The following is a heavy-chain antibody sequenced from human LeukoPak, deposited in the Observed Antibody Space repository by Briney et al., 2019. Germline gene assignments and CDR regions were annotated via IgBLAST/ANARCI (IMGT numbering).Heavy chain of an antibody. CDR1: GFTFSSYW. V-gene: IGHV3-74*01. J-gene: IGHJ4*02. CDR2: INSDGSST. Sequence: GGSLRLSCAASGFTFSSYWMHWVRQAPGKGLGWVSRINSDGSSTSYADSVKGRFTISRDNAKNTLYLQMNSLRAEDTAVYFCATGERMVRGDGVDYWGQGTLVTVSS. CDR3: ATGERMVRGDGVDY. D-gene: IGHD3-10*01.